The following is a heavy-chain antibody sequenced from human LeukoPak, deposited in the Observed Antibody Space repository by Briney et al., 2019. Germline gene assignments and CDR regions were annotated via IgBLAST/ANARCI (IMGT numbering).Heavy chain of an antibody. D-gene: IGHD2-21*01. CDR2: ISSSSSYI. V-gene: IGHV3-21*01. J-gene: IGHJ4*02. Sequence: PGGSLRLSCAASGFTFSSYAMNWVRQAPGKGLEWVSSISSSSSYIYYADSVKGRFTISRDNAKNSLYLQMNSLRAEDTAVYYCARENCGGDCYPDYWGQGTLVTVSS. CDR3: ARENCGGDCYPDY. CDR1: GFTFSSYA.